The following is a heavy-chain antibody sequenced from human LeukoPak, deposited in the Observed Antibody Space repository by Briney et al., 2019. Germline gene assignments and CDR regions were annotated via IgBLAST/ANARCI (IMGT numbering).Heavy chain of an antibody. V-gene: IGHV3-11*01. CDR2: ITSSGSTI. CDR3: ARDLPVGAARYYFDY. Sequence: GGSLRLSCAASGFIFSDYYLSWIRQAPGKGLEWVSYITSSGSTIYYADSVKGRFTISRDNAKNSLYLQMNSPRAEDTAVYYCARDLPVGAARYYFDYWGQGTLVTVSS. D-gene: IGHD1-26*01. J-gene: IGHJ4*02. CDR1: GFIFSDYY.